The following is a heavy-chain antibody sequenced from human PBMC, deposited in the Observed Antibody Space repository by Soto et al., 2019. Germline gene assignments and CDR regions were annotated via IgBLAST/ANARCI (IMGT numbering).Heavy chain of an antibody. V-gene: IGHV3-23*01. Sequence: EVQLLESGGGSVQPGGSLRLSCAASGFTFSSYAMHWVRRTPGKGLEWVSSISHSGGTAYYADSVKGRCSISRDSLVYTISLQMKRLRDEDTAVYYCAKVRGQYWNFDYWGQGTLVTVSP. CDR1: GFTFSSYA. J-gene: IGHJ4*02. D-gene: IGHD2-8*02. CDR2: ISHSGGTA. CDR3: AKVRGQYWNFDY.